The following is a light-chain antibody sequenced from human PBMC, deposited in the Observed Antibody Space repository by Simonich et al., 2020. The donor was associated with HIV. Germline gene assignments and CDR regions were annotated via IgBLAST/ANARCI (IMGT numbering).Light chain of an antibody. CDR1: QSVNSNF. J-gene: IGKJ4*01. CDR3: QQYGSSPLT. CDR2: TSS. Sequence: EIVLTQSPGTLSLSPGERATLSCRASQSVNSNFLAWYQQKPGQAPRLLRYTSSSRTTGIPDMFSGSVSGTDFTLTISRLEPEDFAVYYCQQYGSSPLTFGGGTKVEIK. V-gene: IGKV3-20*01.